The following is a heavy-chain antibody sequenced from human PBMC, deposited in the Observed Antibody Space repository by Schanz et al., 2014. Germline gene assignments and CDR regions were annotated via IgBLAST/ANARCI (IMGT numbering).Heavy chain of an antibody. CDR3: ARGGGPEDVFDI. V-gene: IGHV1-69*04. CDR1: GGTFSSFA. CDR2: IIPILDVG. D-gene: IGHD5-12*01. J-gene: IGHJ3*02. Sequence: QVQLVQSGAEVKKPGSSVKVSCKASGGTFSSFAIFWVRQAPGQGLEWMGTIIPILDVGNYAQQFQGRVTFTADKSTSTAYMELSSLRSDDTAVYYCARGGGPEDVFDIWGQGTILTVSS.